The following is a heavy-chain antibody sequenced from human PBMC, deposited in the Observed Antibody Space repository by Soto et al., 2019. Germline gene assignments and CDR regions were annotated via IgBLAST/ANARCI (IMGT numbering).Heavy chain of an antibody. Sequence: SETLSLTCTVSGGSISSYYWSWIRQPPGKGLEWIGYIYYSGSTNYNPSLKSRVTISVDTSKNQFSLKLSSVTAADTAVYYCARDHGYSSGDYYFDYWGQGTLVTVSS. CDR1: GGSISSYY. D-gene: IGHD6-19*01. V-gene: IGHV4-59*01. CDR3: ARDHGYSSGDYYFDY. CDR2: IYYSGST. J-gene: IGHJ4*02.